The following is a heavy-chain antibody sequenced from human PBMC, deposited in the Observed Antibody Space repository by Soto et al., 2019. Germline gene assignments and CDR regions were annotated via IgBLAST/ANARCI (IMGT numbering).Heavy chain of an antibody. J-gene: IGHJ4*02. CDR2: TNSDGTDS. CDR1: GFDFEDYA. V-gene: IGHV3-43D*04. D-gene: IGHD3-22*01. Sequence: GGSLRLSCAAAGFDFEDYAMHWVRQVPGKGLEWVSLTNSDGTDSYYMDSVKGRFTISRDNAKSTLYLQMDRLRPEDTALYFCAKSLYYYGSSPLDHWGQGTLVTVSS. CDR3: AKSLYYYGSSPLDH.